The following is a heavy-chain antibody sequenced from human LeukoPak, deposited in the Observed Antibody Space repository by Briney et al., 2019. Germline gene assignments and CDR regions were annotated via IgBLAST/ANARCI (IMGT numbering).Heavy chain of an antibody. CDR3: ARDSAVDIVATITPLIDY. CDR1: GFTFSSYA. D-gene: IGHD5-12*01. Sequence: PGRSLRLSCAASGFTFSSYAMHWVRQAPGKGLEWVSSISSSSSYIYYADSVKGRFTISRDNAKNSLYLQMNSLRAEDTAVYYCARDSAVDIVATITPLIDYWGQGTLVTVSS. J-gene: IGHJ4*02. V-gene: IGHV3-21*01. CDR2: ISSSSSYI.